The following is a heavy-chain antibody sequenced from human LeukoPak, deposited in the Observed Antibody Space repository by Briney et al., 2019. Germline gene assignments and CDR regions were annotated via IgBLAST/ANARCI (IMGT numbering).Heavy chain of an antibody. J-gene: IGHJ4*02. CDR1: GYTFTSYG. CDR2: ISAYNGNT. CDR3: AKGGSGGYYKSWIDY. D-gene: IGHD1-26*01. Sequence: ASVKVSCKASGYTFTSYGISWVRQAPGQGLEWMGWISAYNGNTNYAQKLQGRVTMTTDTSTSTAYMELRSLRSDDTAVYYCAKGGSGGYYKSWIDYWGQGTLVTVSS. V-gene: IGHV1-18*01.